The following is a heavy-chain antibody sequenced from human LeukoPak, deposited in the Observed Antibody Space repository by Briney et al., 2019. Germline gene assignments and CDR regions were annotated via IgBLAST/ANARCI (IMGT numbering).Heavy chain of an antibody. CDR1: GFTFSSYG. CDR3: AKEPYCSSTSCNGEYFQR. Sequence: PGGSLRLSCAASGFTFSSYGMHWVRQAPGKGLGWVAVISYDGSNKYYADSVKGRFTISRDNSKNTLYLQMNSLRAEDTAVYYCAKEPYCSSTSCNGEYFQRWGQGTLVTVSS. J-gene: IGHJ1*01. V-gene: IGHV3-30*18. D-gene: IGHD2-2*01. CDR2: ISYDGSNK.